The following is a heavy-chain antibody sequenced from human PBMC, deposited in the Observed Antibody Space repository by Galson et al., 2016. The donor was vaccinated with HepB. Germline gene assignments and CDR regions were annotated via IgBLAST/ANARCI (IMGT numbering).Heavy chain of an antibody. J-gene: IGHJ4*02. V-gene: IGHV3-7*01. CDR2: IKQDGSEK. CDR1: GFTFSDYW. CDR3: ARDRYVGDTGGYYNIDY. D-gene: IGHD3-22*01. Sequence: SLRLSCAASGFTFSDYWMSWVRQTPGKGLEWVVNIKQDGSEKSYVDSVKGRFTISRDNARNSPYLQMNSLRAEDTAVYYCARDRYVGDTGGYYNIDYWGQGTLVTVSS.